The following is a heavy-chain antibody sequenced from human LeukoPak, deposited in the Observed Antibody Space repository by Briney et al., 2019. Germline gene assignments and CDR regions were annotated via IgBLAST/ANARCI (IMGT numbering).Heavy chain of an antibody. J-gene: IGHJ4*02. V-gene: IGHV4-34*01. D-gene: IGHD2-2*01. CDR1: GGSFSGYY. CDR3: ARDRRYCSSTSCSLYYFDY. Sequence: PSETLSLTCAVYGGSFSGYYWSWIRQPPGKGLEWIGEINHSGSTNHNPSLKSRVTISVDTSKNQFSLKLSSVTAADTAVYYCARDRRYCSSTSCSLYYFDYWGQGTLVTVSS. CDR2: INHSGST.